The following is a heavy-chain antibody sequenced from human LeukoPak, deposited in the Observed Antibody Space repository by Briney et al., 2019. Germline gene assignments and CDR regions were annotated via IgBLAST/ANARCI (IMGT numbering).Heavy chain of an antibody. CDR1: GFTFSSHW. CDR2: INGDGSRI. J-gene: IGHJ4*01. Sequence: SGGSLRLSCVASGFTFSSHWMHWVRQVPGKGLMWVSRINGDGSRIHYGDSVKGRFTISRGNAKNTLYLQMTSLRGDDTAIYFCARDALGGRTKFDSWGHGSLVTVSS. V-gene: IGHV3-74*01. D-gene: IGHD3-16*01. CDR3: ARDALGGRTKFDS.